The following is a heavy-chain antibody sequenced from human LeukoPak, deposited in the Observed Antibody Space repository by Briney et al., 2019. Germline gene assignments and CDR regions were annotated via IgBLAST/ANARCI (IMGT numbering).Heavy chain of an antibody. D-gene: IGHD3-22*01. CDR1: GFTFSSYA. V-gene: IGHV3-23*01. Sequence: PGGSLRLSCAASGFTFSSYAMSWVRQAPGKGLEWVSAISGSGGSTYYADSVKGRFTISRDNSKNTLYLQMNSLRPEDTAVYYCARDGVESMIVVDWYFDLWGRGTLVTVSS. CDR3: ARDGVESMIVVDWYFDL. J-gene: IGHJ2*01. CDR2: ISGSGGST.